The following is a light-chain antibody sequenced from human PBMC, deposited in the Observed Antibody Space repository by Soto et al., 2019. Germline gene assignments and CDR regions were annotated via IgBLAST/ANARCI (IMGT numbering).Light chain of an antibody. Sequence: MTQSPATLSVSPGERVTLSCRSSQSVADNLALFHQKPGQGPRLLIYGASTRATGIPARFSGSGSETDFTLTVSSLRSEDSAVYYCQQYNYWPITFGQGTRLEI. CDR1: QSVADN. CDR2: GAS. CDR3: QQYNYWPIT. V-gene: IGKV3-15*01. J-gene: IGKJ5*01.